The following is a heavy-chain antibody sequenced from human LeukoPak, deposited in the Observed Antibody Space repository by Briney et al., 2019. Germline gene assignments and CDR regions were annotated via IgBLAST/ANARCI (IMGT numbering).Heavy chain of an antibody. J-gene: IGHJ2*01. CDR3: AKDVDYYDSSGYYLYWYFDL. Sequence: GGSLRLSCAASGFTFSSYAMSWVRQAPGKGLEWVSAISGSGGSTYYADSVKGRFTISRDNSKNTLYLQMNSLRAEATAVYYCAKDVDYYDSSGYYLYWYFDLWGRGTLVTVSS. CDR1: GFTFSSYA. V-gene: IGHV3-23*01. CDR2: ISGSGGST. D-gene: IGHD3-22*01.